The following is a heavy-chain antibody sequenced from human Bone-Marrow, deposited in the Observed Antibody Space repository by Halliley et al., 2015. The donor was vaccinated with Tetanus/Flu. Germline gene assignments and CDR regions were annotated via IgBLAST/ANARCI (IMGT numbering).Heavy chain of an antibody. V-gene: IGHV3-23*01. CDR3: AKALGGLSLDGMDV. Sequence: SLRLSCAASEFTFSNYAMNWVRQAPGKGLEWVSGFSGPLTSTYFADSVKGRFTISRDNSKNTLYLQMNSLRAEDTAVYYCAKALGGLSLDGMDVWGQGTTVTVPS. J-gene: IGHJ6*02. CDR1: EFTFSNYA. CDR2: FSGPLTST. D-gene: IGHD3-16*01.